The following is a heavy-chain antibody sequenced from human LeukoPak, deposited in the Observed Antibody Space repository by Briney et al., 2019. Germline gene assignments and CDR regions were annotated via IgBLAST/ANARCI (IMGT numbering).Heavy chain of an antibody. CDR3: VRDYNWYFDY. Sequence: EWVAVIWYDGSNKYYADSVQGRFSISRDNSRNMVYLQMNSLRVEDSAVYYCVRDYNWYFDYWGQGTLVTVSS. D-gene: IGHD1-1*01. CDR2: IWYDGSNK. V-gene: IGHV3-33*01. J-gene: IGHJ4*02.